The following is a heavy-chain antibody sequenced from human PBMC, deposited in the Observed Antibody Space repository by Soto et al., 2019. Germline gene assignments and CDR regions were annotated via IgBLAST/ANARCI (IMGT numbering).Heavy chain of an antibody. J-gene: IGHJ6*02. V-gene: IGHV1-46*01. CDR2: INPSGGST. CDR1: GYTFTSYE. Sequence: GASVKVCCKACGYTFTSYEMDGGRQAPGQGLEWMGIINPSGGSTSYAQKFQGRVTMTRDTSTSTVYMELSSLRSEDTAVYYCARDPDAYDYKSGSMDVWGQGTTVTVSS. D-gene: IGHD3-16*01. CDR3: ARDPDAYDYKSGSMDV.